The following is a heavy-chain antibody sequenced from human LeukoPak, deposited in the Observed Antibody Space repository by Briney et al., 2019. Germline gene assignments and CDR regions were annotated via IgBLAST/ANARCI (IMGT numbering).Heavy chain of an antibody. CDR1: GFTFSSYG. CDR2: ISGSGGST. CDR3: ARARTYYDILTGYSPDAFDI. J-gene: IGHJ3*02. V-gene: IGHV3-23*01. Sequence: GGSLRLSCAASGFTFSSYGMSWVRQAPGKGLEWVSAISGSGGSTYYADSVKGRFTISRDNSKNTLYLQMNSLRAEDTAVYYCARARTYYDILTGYSPDAFDIWGQGIMVTVSS. D-gene: IGHD3-9*01.